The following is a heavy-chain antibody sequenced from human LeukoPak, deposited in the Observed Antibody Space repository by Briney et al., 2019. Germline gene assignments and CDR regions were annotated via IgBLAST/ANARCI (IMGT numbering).Heavy chain of an antibody. CDR2: ISGSGGST. CDR3: AKGGAAAARYNWFDP. V-gene: IGHV3-23*01. J-gene: IGHJ5*02. Sequence: PGGSLRLSCAASGFPFSSSAMSWVRQAPGKGLEWVSAISGSGGSTYYADSVKGRFTISRDNSKNTLYLQMNSLRAEDTAVYYCAKGGAAAARYNWFDPWGQGTLVTVSS. CDR1: GFPFSSSA. D-gene: IGHD6-13*01.